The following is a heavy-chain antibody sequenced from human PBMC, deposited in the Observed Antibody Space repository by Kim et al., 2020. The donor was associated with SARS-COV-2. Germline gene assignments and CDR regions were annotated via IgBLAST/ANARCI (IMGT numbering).Heavy chain of an antibody. CDR2: IKQDGSEK. V-gene: IGHV3-7*01. D-gene: IGHD5-12*01. CDR3: ARDRRVDIVATWYYYYGMEV. J-gene: IGHJ6*02. Sequence: GGSLRLSCAASGFTFSSYWMSWVRQAPGKGLEWVANIKQDGSEKYYVDSVKGRFTIYRDNAKNSLYLQMNSLRAEDTAVYYCARDRRVDIVATWYYYYGMEVWGQGTTVTVSS. CDR1: GFTFSSYW.